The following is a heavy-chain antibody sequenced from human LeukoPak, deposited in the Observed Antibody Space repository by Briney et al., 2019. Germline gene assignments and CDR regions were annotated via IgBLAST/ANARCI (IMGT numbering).Heavy chain of an antibody. CDR3: ARVRRYSSGWYFLDAFDI. CDR2: MNPNSGNT. J-gene: IGHJ3*02. Sequence: GASVKVSCKASGYTFTSYDINWVRQATGLGLEWMGWMNPNSGNTGYAQKFQGRVTITRNTSISTAYMELSSLRSEDTAVYYCARVRRYSSGWYFLDAFDIWGQGTMVTVSS. D-gene: IGHD6-19*01. CDR1: GYTFTSYD. V-gene: IGHV1-8*03.